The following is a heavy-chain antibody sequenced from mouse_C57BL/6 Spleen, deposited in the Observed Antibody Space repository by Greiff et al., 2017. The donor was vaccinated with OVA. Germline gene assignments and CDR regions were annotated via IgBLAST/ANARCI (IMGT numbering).Heavy chain of an antibody. Sequence: VKLVESGPGLVAPSQSLSITCTVSGFSLTSYGVSWVRQPPGKGLEWLGVLWGDGSTNYHSALISRLSISKDNSRSQVFLQLNSLQTDDTATYYCAKEDYDYGDYFDYWGQGTTLTVSS. CDR1: GFSLTSYG. CDR3: AKEDYDYGDYFDY. D-gene: IGHD2-4*01. V-gene: IGHV2-3*01. J-gene: IGHJ2*01. CDR2: LWGDGST.